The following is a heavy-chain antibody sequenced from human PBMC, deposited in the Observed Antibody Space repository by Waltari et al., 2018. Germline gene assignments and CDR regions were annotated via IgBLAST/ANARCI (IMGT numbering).Heavy chain of an antibody. CDR1: GYTFTYRY. V-gene: IGHV1-45*02. CDR3: ARSQYSGYGDAFDI. CDR2: ITPVNGNT. D-gene: IGHD5-12*01. J-gene: IGHJ3*02. Sequence: QMQLVQSGAEVKKTGSSVKVSCKASGYTFTYRYLHWVRQAPGQALEWMGWITPVNGNTNYAQKFQDRVTITRDRSMSTAYMELSSLRSEDTAMYYCARSQYSGYGDAFDIWGQGTMVTVSS.